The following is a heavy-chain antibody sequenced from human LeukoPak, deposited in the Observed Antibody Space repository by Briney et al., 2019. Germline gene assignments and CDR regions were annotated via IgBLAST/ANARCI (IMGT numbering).Heavy chain of an antibody. CDR2: IWYDGSNK. J-gene: IGHJ2*01. Sequence: TGGSLRLSCAASGFTFSSYGMHWVRQDPGKGLEWVAVIWYDGSNKYYADSVKGRFTISRDNSKNTLYLQMNSLRAEDTAVYYCARAPYDSSGYFYWYFDLWGRGTLVTVSS. CDR3: ARAPYDSSGYFYWYFDL. CDR1: GFTFSSYG. D-gene: IGHD3-22*01. V-gene: IGHV3-33*01.